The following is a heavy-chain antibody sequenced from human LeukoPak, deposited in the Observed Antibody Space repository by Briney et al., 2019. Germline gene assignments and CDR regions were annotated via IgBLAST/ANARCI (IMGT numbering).Heavy chain of an antibody. D-gene: IGHD3-10*01. CDR1: GFTVSSNY. CDR3: ARAPYYGSAKYGMDV. V-gene: IGHV3-53*01. CDR2: IYSGGST. J-gene: IGHJ6*04. Sequence: GGSLRLSCAASGFTVSSNYMSWVRQAPGKGLEWVSVIYSGGSTYYADSVKGRFTISRDNSKNTLYLQMNSLRAEDTAVYYCARAPYYGSAKYGMDVWGKGTTVTVSS.